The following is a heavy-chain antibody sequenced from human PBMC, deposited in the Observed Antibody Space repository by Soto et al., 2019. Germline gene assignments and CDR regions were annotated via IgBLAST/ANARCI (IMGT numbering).Heavy chain of an antibody. CDR1: GFTFSSYG. CDR3: ARDGYGSGSYYIDY. J-gene: IGHJ4*02. Sequence: QVQLVESGGGVVQPGRSLRLSCAASGFTFSSYGMHWVRQAPGKGLEWVAVIWYDRSNKYYADSVKGRFTISRDNSKNTLYLQMNSLRAEDTAVYYCARDGYGSGSYYIDYWGQGTLVTVSS. V-gene: IGHV3-33*01. CDR2: IWYDRSNK. D-gene: IGHD3-10*01.